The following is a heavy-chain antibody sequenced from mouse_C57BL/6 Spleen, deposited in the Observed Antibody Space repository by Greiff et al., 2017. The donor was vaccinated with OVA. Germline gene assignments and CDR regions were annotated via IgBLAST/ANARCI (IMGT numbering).Heavy chain of an antibody. CDR1: GYTFTDYE. Sequence: QVQLQQSGAELVRPGASVTLSCKASGYTFTDYEMHWVKQTPVHGLEWIGAIDPETGGTAYNQKFKGKAILTADKSSSTAYMELRSLTSEDSAVYYCTRWGTTVVVPRYFDYWGQVTTLTVSS. D-gene: IGHD1-1*01. V-gene: IGHV1-15*01. CDR3: TRWGTTVVVPRYFDY. J-gene: IGHJ2*01. CDR2: IDPETGGT.